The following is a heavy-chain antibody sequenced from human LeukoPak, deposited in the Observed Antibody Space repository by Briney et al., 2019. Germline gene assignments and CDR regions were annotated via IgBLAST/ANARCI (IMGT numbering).Heavy chain of an antibody. CDR2: ISYDGSNK. CDR1: GFTFSSYA. V-gene: IGHV3-30*18. Sequence: PGGSLRLSCAASGFTFSSYAMSWVRQAPGKGLEWVAVISYDGSNKYYADSVKGRFTISRDNSKNTLYLQMNSLRAEDTAVYYCAKDRRGWSELKGSYFDYWGQGTLVTVSS. J-gene: IGHJ4*02. D-gene: IGHD6-19*01. CDR3: AKDRRGWSELKGSYFDY.